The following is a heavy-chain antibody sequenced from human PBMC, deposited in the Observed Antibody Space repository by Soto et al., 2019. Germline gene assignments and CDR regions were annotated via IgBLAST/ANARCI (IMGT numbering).Heavy chain of an antibody. V-gene: IGHV1-3*01. J-gene: IGHJ6*03. Sequence: ASVKVSCKASGYTFTSYAMHWVRQAPGQRLEWMGWINAGNGNTKYSQKFQGRVTITRDTSASTAYMELSSLRSEDTAVYYRARGVVVVAATRFYYYMDVWGKGTTVTVSS. CDR3: ARGVVVVAATRFYYYMDV. D-gene: IGHD2-15*01. CDR1: GYTFTSYA. CDR2: INAGNGNT.